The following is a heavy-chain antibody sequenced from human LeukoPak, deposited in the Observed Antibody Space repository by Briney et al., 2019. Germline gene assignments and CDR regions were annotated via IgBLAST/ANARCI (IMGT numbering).Heavy chain of an antibody. V-gene: IGHV4-38-2*01. D-gene: IGHD2-2*01. CDR3: AREPAGRGAMDY. CDR2: ISHSGDT. J-gene: IGHJ4*02. CDR1: GFPISSGYY. Sequence: PSETLSLTCAVSGFPISSGYYWHWIRQPPGKGLEWIATISHSGDTYYFPSLKGRLTISIDTSKNQFSLKLTSLTAADTAKYFCAREPAGRGAMDYWGQGTLVTVSS.